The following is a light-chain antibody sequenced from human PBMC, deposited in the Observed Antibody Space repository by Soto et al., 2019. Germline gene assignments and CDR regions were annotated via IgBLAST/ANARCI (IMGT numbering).Light chain of an antibody. CDR1: QSISSY. CDR3: QQYYSFPLT. V-gene: IGKV1-39*01. CDR2: AAS. Sequence: IQMTQSPSSLSSSGGDRVTMTCRASQSISSYLNWYQQKPGKAPKLLIYAASSLQSGVPSRFSGSGSGTDFTLTISCLQSEDFATYYCQQYYSFPLTFGGGTKVDIK. J-gene: IGKJ4*01.